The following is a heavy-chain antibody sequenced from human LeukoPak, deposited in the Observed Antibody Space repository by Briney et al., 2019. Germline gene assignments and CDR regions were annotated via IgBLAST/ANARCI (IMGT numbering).Heavy chain of an antibody. CDR2: ITSSQGRA. D-gene: IGHD4-17*01. CDR3: SKDPNGDYIGAFDS. J-gene: IGHJ5*01. V-gene: IGHV3-23*01. CDR1: GFTFSSFA. Sequence: GGSLRLSCAASGFTFSSFAMTWVRQAPGKELEWFASITSSQGRASTTDSVKGRFTIPRDNSQSTLYLQMNNLRVEDTAVYYYSKDPNGDYIGAFDSWGQGTLVTVSS.